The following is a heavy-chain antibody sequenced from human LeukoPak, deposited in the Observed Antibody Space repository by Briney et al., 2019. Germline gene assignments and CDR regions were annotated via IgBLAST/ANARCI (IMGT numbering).Heavy chain of an antibody. V-gene: IGHV1-46*01. J-gene: IGHJ4*02. CDR1: GYTFTNYY. CDR2: INSSGGST. D-gene: IGHD6-19*01. Sequence: ASVKVSCKASGYTFTNYYIHLVRQAPGQGLEWIGIINSSGGSTTYAQKFQGRLTLTRDTSTSTVYMELRSLRSEDTAVYSCVREAVAGTLGYWGQGTLVTVSS. CDR3: VREAVAGTLGY.